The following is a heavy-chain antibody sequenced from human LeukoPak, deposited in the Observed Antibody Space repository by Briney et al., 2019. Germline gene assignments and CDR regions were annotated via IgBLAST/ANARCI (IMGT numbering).Heavy chain of an antibody. CDR3: AREIVVPAAPYYYGMDV. Sequence: SETLSLTCAVYSESLSKYYWTWIRQSPGKGLEWIGYIYSSGTTKYNPSLMSRVTISVDTTKNQFSLRLNSVTAADTAVYYCAREIVVPAAPYYYGMDVWGQGTSVTVSS. V-gene: IGHV4-59*01. D-gene: IGHD2-2*01. J-gene: IGHJ6*02. CDR2: IYSSGTT. CDR1: SESLSKYY.